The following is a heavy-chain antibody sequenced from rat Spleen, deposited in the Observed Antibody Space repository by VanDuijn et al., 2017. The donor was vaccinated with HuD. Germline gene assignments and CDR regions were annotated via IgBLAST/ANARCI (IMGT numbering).Heavy chain of an antibody. D-gene: IGHD1-6*01. Sequence: EVQLVESGGGLVQPGRSLKLSCAASGFTFSDYGMAWVRQGPTKGLEWVATISYGDRSGHSSTYYRDSVNGRFTISRDNAKSTLSLQMDSLRSEDTATYYCARRHYGYTDYFDYWGQGVMVTVSS. J-gene: IGHJ2*01. CDR1: GFTFSDYG. V-gene: IGHV5-29*01. CDR3: ARRHYGYTDYFDY. CDR2: ISYGDRSGHSST.